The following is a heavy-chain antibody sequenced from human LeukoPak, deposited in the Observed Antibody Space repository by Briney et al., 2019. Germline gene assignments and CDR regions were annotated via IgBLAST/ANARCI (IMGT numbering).Heavy chain of an antibody. CDR2: INSDGRAT. Sequence: GGSLRLSCAASGFTFSGYWMHWVRQAPGKGLVWVSRINSDGRATNYADSVKGRFTISSDNAKNTLYLQMNSLRAEDTAVYYCARAAADTRNAFDIWGQGTMVIVSS. CDR3: ARAAADTRNAFDI. CDR1: GFTFSGYW. V-gene: IGHV3-74*01. D-gene: IGHD6-13*01. J-gene: IGHJ3*02.